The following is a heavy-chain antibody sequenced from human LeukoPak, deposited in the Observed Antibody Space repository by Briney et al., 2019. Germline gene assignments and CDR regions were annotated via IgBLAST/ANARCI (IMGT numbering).Heavy chain of an antibody. CDR1: GGSFSGYY. J-gene: IGHJ4*02. CDR2: INHSGST. Sequence: SETLSLTCAVYGGSFSGYYWSWIRQPPGKGLEWIGEINHSGSTNYNPSLKSRVTISVDTSKNQFSLKLSSVTAADTAVYYCARKKDAFWSGYHLTYYFDYWGQGTLVTVSS. V-gene: IGHV4-34*01. D-gene: IGHD3-3*01. CDR3: ARKKDAFWSGYHLTYYFDY.